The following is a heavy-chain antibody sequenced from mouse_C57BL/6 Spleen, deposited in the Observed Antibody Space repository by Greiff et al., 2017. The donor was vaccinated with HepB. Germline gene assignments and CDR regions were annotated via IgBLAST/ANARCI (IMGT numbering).Heavy chain of an antibody. V-gene: IGHV1-64*01. J-gene: IGHJ3*01. Sequence: QVHVKQSGAELVKPGASVKLSCKASGYTFTSYWMHWVKQRPGQGLEWIGMIHPNSGSTNYNEKFKSKATLTVDKSSSTAYMQLSSLTSEDSAVYYCARTHYYGSSPRFAYWGQVTLVTVSA. CDR2: IHPNSGST. CDR3: ARTHYYGSSPRFAY. CDR1: GYTFTSYW. D-gene: IGHD1-1*01.